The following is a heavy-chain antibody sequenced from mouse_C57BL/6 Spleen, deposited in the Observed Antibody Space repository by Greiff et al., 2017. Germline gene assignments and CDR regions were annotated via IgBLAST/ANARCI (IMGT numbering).Heavy chain of an antibody. CDR3: TRGDYYAMDY. J-gene: IGHJ4*01. CDR2: IRNKANNPAT. Sequence: EVQVVESGGGLVQPGGSMKLSCAASGFTFSDAWMDWVRQSPEKGLEWVAEIRNKANNPATYYAESVKGRFTISRDASKSSVYLQMNSLRAEDTGIYYCTRGDYYAMDYWGQGTSVTASA. CDR1: GFTFSDAW. V-gene: IGHV6-6*01.